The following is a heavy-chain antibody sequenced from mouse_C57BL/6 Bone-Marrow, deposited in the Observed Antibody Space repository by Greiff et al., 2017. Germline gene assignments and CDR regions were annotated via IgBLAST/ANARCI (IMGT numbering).Heavy chain of an antibody. CDR1: GFTFSSYG. D-gene: IGHD2-5*01. V-gene: IGHV5-6*01. J-gene: IGHJ2*01. Sequence: EVHLVESGGDLVKPGGSLKLSCAASGFTFSSYGMSWVRQTPDKRLERVATISSGGSYTYYPDSVKGRFTISRDNAKNTLYLQMSSLKSEDTAMYYCARYSNLDYWGQGTTLTVSS. CDR2: ISSGGSYT. CDR3: ARYSNLDY.